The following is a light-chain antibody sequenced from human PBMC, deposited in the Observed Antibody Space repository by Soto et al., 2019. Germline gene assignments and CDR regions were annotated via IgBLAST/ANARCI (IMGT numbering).Light chain of an antibody. J-gene: IGKJ1*01. Sequence: EIVLTQSPATLSVSPGESATLSCRASQSVSSNLAWYQQKPGQAPRLLIYGASTRATGIPARFSGSGSGTDFTLTINSLEPEDFAVYYCQHFGSSLRTFGQGTKVDI. CDR2: GAS. V-gene: IGKV3-15*01. CDR3: QHFGSSLRT. CDR1: QSVSSN.